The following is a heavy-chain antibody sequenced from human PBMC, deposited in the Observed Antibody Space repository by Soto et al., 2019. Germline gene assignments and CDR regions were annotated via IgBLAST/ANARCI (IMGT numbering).Heavy chain of an antibody. J-gene: IGHJ4*02. Sequence: ASVKVSCKASGYTFTSYGISWVRQAPGQGLEWMGWISAYNGNTNYAQKLQGRVTMTTDTSTSTAYMELRSLRSDDTAVYYCARVLTSYYYDSSGRTADYWGQGTLVTVSS. V-gene: IGHV1-18*01. CDR1: GYTFTSYG. CDR3: ARVLTSYYYDSSGRTADY. D-gene: IGHD3-22*01. CDR2: ISAYNGNT.